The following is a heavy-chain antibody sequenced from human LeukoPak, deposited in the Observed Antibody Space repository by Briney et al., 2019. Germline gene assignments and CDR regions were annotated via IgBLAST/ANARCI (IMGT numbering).Heavy chain of an antibody. CDR1: GFTFNVYW. J-gene: IGHJ4*02. CDR3: ARDPYYYDSSGYLDY. V-gene: IGHV3-30-3*01. D-gene: IGHD3-22*01. Sequence: PGGSLRLSCAASGFTFNVYWMTWVRQAPGKGLEWVAVISYDGSNKYYADSVKGRFTISRDNSKNTLYLQMNSLRAEDTAVYYCARDPYYYDSSGYLDYWGQGTLVTVSS. CDR2: ISYDGSNK.